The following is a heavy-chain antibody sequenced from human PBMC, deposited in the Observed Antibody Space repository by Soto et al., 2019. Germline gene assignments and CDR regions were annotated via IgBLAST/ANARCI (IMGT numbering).Heavy chain of an antibody. CDR3: ANIKVGLDY. J-gene: IGHJ4*02. D-gene: IGHD1-26*01. CDR1: GYRFSDFA. Sequence: GSLRLSCGASGYRFSDFAMSWVRQAPGKGPEWVSAISGGGDTTYYADSVQGRFTISRDNSNSRLYLQMNSPGAKDPALYVCANIKVGLDYWGQGTVVTVSS. CDR2: ISGGGDTT. V-gene: IGHV3-23*01.